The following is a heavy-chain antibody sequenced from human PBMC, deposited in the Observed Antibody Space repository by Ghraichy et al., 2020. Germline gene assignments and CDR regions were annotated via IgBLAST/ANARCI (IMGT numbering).Heavy chain of an antibody. V-gene: IGHV4-61*01. D-gene: IGHD3-10*01. Sequence: SQTLSLTCTVSGGSVSSVNYYWSWIRKPPGKGLEWIGYIYYSGSTNYNPSLKSRVTISVDTSKNQFSLNLSSVTAADTAVYYCARVPFGGRYYYMDVWGKGTTVTVSS. CDR3: ARVPFGGRYYYMDV. CDR1: GGSVSSVNYY. CDR2: IYYSGST. J-gene: IGHJ6*03.